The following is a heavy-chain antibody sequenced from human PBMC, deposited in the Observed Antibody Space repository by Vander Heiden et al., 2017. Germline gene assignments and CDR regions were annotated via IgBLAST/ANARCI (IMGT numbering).Heavy chain of an antibody. J-gene: IGHJ4*02. CDR3: ARYCSSASCYKFDY. CDR2: MDPKTGKT. CDR1: GYTFTDYE. V-gene: IGHV1-8*01. Sequence: QVQLVQSGAEVKKPGASVQVSCKASGYTFTDYEINWVRQAAGQGLEWVGWMDPKTGKTGYAQKFQGRVAMTRNTSITTAPMELSSLRSEDTAVYYCARYCSSASCYKFDYWGQGTLVTVSS. D-gene: IGHD2-2*01.